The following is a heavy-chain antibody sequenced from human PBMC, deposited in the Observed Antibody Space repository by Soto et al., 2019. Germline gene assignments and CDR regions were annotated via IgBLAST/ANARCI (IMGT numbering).Heavy chain of an antibody. CDR1: GYTFTGYY. Sequence: ASVKVSCKASGYTFTGYYMHWVRQAPGQGLEWMGWINPNSGGTNYAQKFQGWVTMTRDTSISTAYMELSRLRSDDTAVYYCARDPNCSGGSCPGGSDFCGQGILVTVSS. D-gene: IGHD2-15*01. CDR3: ARDPNCSGGSCPGGSDF. CDR2: INPNSGGT. J-gene: IGHJ4*02. V-gene: IGHV1-2*04.